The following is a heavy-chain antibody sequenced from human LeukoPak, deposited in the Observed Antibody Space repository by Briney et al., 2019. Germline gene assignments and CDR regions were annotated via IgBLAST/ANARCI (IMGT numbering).Heavy chain of an antibody. CDR2: IYHSGST. Sequence: SETLSLTCTVSGYSISSGYYWGWIRQPPGKGLEWIGSIYHSGSTYSNPSLKSRVTMSVDTSKNQFSLKLSSVTAADTAVYYCASLNTGGGYWGQGTLVTVSS. V-gene: IGHV4-38-2*02. CDR3: ASLNTGGGY. D-gene: IGHD2-8*02. J-gene: IGHJ4*02. CDR1: GYSISSGYY.